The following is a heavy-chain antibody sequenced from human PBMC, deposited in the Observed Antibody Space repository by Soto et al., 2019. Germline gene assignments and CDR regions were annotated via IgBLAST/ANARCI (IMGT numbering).Heavy chain of an antibody. V-gene: IGHV4-59*01. Sequence: ETLSLTCTVSGGSISSYYWSWIRQPPGKGLEWIGYIYSSGSTNYNPSLKSRVTISVDTSNDQFSLTLTSATAADTAVYYCARSYCRGGNCYLIFDYWGQGTLVTVSS. J-gene: IGHJ4*02. D-gene: IGHD2-15*01. CDR3: ARSYCRGGNCYLIFDY. CDR2: IYSSGST. CDR1: GGSISSYY.